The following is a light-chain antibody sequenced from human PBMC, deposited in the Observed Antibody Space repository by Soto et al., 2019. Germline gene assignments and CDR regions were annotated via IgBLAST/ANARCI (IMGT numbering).Light chain of an antibody. CDR1: QSVTSGY. Sequence: EIVLTQSPGTLSLSPGERATLSCRASQSVTSGYLAWYQQQPNQAPRLLIYGASYRATDIPDRFSGGGSGTDFTLTLSRLAPEDFAVYYCQHYSSSPPAITFGQGTRLEIK. J-gene: IGKJ5*01. CDR2: GAS. V-gene: IGKV3-20*01. CDR3: QHYSSSPPAIT.